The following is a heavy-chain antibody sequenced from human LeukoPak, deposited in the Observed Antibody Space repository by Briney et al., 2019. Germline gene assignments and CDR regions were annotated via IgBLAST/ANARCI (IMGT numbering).Heavy chain of an antibody. V-gene: IGHV4-59*08. Sequence: SETLSLTCTVSGGSISSFFWNWIRQPPGKGLEWIGFTHNSGTTNYNPSLKSRVTMSLDTAKNQFSLKLTSVTAADTAVYYCARQGYCSSTSCSNWFDPWGQGTLVTVSS. CDR3: ARQGYCSSTSCSNWFDP. CDR2: THNSGTT. CDR1: GGSISSFF. J-gene: IGHJ5*02. D-gene: IGHD2-2*01.